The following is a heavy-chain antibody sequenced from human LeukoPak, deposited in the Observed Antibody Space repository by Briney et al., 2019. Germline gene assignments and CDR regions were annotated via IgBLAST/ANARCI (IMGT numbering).Heavy chain of an antibody. CDR2: INHSGST. CDR1: GGSFSGYY. J-gene: IGHJ4*02. V-gene: IGHV4-34*01. D-gene: IGHD3-22*01. CDR3: ARGPPTDYYDSSGFYYVFDY. Sequence: SETLSLTCAVYGGSFSGYYWSWIRQPPGKGLEWIGEINHSGSTNYDPSLKSRVTISVDTSKNQFSLKLSSVTAADTAVYFCARGPPTDYYDSSGFYYVFDYWGQGTLVTVSS.